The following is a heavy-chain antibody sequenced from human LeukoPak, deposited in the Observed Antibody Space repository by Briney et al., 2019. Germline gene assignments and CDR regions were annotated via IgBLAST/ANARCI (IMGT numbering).Heavy chain of an antibody. Sequence: SGPTLVNPTQTLTLTCTFSGFSLNTRGVGVGWIRQPPGRALEWLALIYWDDDRRYSPSLKSRLTITKDTSKNQVVLTMTNMDPVDTATYFCAHRKDYYDSSVFDNWGQGTLVTVSS. D-gene: IGHD3-22*01. CDR2: IYWDDDR. CDR3: AHRKDYYDSSVFDN. V-gene: IGHV2-5*02. J-gene: IGHJ4*02. CDR1: GFSLNTRGVG.